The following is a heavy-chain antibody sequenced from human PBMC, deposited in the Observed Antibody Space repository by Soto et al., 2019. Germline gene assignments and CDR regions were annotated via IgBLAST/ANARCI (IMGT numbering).Heavy chain of an antibody. Sequence: QVQLQESGPGLAKPSETLSLTCTVSGGSIRSYYWTWIRQPPGKRLEWIGYVYYSGRTNYNPSLKSRVTISVDMSKNEFSLNLSSVTAADTAVYYCARDTVTTADDAFDIWGQGTMVTVSS. V-gene: IGHV4-59*01. CDR1: GGSIRSYY. J-gene: IGHJ3*02. CDR3: ARDTVTTADDAFDI. D-gene: IGHD4-17*01. CDR2: VYYSGRT.